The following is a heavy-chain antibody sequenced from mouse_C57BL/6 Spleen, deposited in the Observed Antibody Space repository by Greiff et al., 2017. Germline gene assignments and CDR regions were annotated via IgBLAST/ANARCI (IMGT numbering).Heavy chain of an antibody. CDR3: ARIYYGYDEDYAIDY. V-gene: IGHV1-55*01. CDR2: IYPGSGST. D-gene: IGHD2-2*01. Sequence: QVQLQQPGAELVKPGASVQMSCKASGYTFTSYWITWVKQRPGQGLEWIGDIYPGSGSTNYNEKFKSKATLTVDTSSSTAYMQLSSLTSEDSAVYYCARIYYGYDEDYAIDYWGQGTSVTVSS. J-gene: IGHJ4*01. CDR1: GYTFTSYW.